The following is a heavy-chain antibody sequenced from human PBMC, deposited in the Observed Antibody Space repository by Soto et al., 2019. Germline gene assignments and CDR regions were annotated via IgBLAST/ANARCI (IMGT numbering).Heavy chain of an antibody. CDR1: GFTFDDYA. Sequence: EVQLVESGGGLVQPGRSLRLSCAASGFTFDDYAMHWVRQAPGKGLEWVSGISWNSGSIGYADSGKGRGNIARDNAKHSLYLQMNRLRADDTALYYCAKGAGLITFGGVIAYFDYWGQGTLVTVSS. J-gene: IGHJ4*02. CDR2: ISWNSGSI. CDR3: AKGAGLITFGGVIAYFDY. D-gene: IGHD3-16*02. V-gene: IGHV3-9*01.